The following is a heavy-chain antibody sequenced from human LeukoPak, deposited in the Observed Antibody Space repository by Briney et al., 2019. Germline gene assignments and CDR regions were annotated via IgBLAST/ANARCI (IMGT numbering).Heavy chain of an antibody. J-gene: IGHJ4*02. CDR1: GFTVSSTY. Sequence: GGSLRLSCAASGFTVSSTYISWVRQAPGKGLEWVSVIYSGGSTYYADSVKGRFTISRHNSKNTLYLQMNSLRPQDTAVYYCARDLVVGTTKRDYWGQGTLVTVSS. D-gene: IGHD1-26*01. CDR2: IYSGGST. CDR3: ARDLVVGTTKRDY. V-gene: IGHV3-53*04.